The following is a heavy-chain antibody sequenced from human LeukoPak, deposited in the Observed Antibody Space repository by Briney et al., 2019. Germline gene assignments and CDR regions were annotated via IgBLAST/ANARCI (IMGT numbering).Heavy chain of an antibody. J-gene: IGHJ4*02. Sequence: ASVKVSCKASGYTFTGYYMHWVRQAPGQVLEWMGWINPNSGGTNYAQKFQGRVTMTRDTSISTAYMELSRLRSDDTAVYYCARDRGAVAIFGVVIAPGSIDYWGQGTLVTVSS. CDR1: GYTFTGYY. V-gene: IGHV1-2*02. D-gene: IGHD3-3*01. CDR3: ARDRGAVAIFGVVIAPGSIDY. CDR2: INPNSGGT.